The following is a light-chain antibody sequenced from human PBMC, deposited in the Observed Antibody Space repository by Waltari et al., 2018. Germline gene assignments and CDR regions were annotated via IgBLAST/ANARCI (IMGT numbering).Light chain of an antibody. CDR2: AAS. CDR3: QQYYSTPSIT. CDR1: QGISNS. Sequence: DIQMTQSPSSLSASVGDRVTITCRASQGISNSLAWYQQKPGKAPKLLLYAASRLQSGVPSRFSGSGSGTYYTLTISSLQPEDFATYYCQQYYSTPSITFGQGTRLDIK. V-gene: IGKV1-NL1*01. J-gene: IGKJ5*01.